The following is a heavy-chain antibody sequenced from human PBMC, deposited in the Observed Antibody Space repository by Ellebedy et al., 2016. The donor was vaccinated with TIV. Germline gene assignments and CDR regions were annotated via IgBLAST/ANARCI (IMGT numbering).Heavy chain of an antibody. CDR2: IFYSGGT. V-gene: IGHV4-39*01. CDR1: GGSISSSSYY. J-gene: IGHJ4*02. CDR3: ARHGLSGIPAVDY. D-gene: IGHD3-10*01. Sequence: MPSETLSLTCTVSGGSISSSSYYWGWIRQPPGKGLEWIGTIFYSGGTYYNPSLKSRVTISVDTSKNQFSLKLSSVTAADTAVYYCARHGLSGIPAVDYWGQGTLVTVSS.